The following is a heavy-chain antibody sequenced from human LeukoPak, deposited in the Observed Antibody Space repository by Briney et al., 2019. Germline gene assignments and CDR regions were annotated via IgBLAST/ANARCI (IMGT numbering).Heavy chain of an antibody. CDR1: GFTFSSYG. J-gene: IGHJ4*02. Sequence: GGSLRLSCAASGFTFSSYGMHWVRQAPGKGLEWVAVISYDGSNKYYADSVKGRFTISRDNSKNTLYLQMNSLRAEDTAVYYCAKEPAYGDFDLLDYWGQGTLVTVSS. CDR3: AKEPAYGDFDLLDY. CDR2: ISYDGSNK. V-gene: IGHV3-30*18. D-gene: IGHD4-17*01.